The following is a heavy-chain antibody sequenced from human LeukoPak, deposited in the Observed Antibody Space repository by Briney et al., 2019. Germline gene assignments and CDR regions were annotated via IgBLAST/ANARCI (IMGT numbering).Heavy chain of an antibody. CDR1: GFTFTNHD. J-gene: IGHJ2*01. V-gene: IGHV3-13*04. Sequence: GGSLRLACAASGFTFTNHDMHWVRQPTGKGLEWVSSIGTAGDTNYQGSVKGRLTTSRDNAKNSLYLQMNSLRDGDTAVYYCARELVTAGHWYFDLWGRGTLVTVSS. CDR3: ARELVTAGHWYFDL. D-gene: IGHD2-2*01. CDR2: IGTAGDT.